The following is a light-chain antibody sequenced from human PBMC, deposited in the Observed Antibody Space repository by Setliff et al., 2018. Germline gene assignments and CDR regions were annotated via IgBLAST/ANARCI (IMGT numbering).Light chain of an antibody. V-gene: IGLV2-14*01. CDR1: SSDVGGYNY. CDR2: DVS. CDR3: SSYTSSSTFVV. J-gene: IGLJ2*01. Sequence: QSALAQPAPVSGSPGQSITISCTGTSSDVGGYNYVSWYQQHPGKAPKLMIYDVSKRPSGVSNRFSGSKSGNTASLTISGLQAEDEADYYCSSYTSSSTFVVFGGGTKVTVL.